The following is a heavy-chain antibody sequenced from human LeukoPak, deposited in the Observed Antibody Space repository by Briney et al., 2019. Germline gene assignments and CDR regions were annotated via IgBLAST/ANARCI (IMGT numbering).Heavy chain of an antibody. Sequence: PGGSLRLSCAASGFTFSSHAMSGVRQAPGKGLEWVSGISGSGGTTYYADSVKGRFTISRDNSKNTLYLQMNSLRAQDTAVFYRAKDFDYYASSGYYTDAFDIWGQGTMVTVSS. D-gene: IGHD3-22*01. V-gene: IGHV3-23*01. CDR1: GFTFSSHA. CDR2: ISGSGGTT. J-gene: IGHJ3*02. CDR3: AKDFDYYASSGYYTDAFDI.